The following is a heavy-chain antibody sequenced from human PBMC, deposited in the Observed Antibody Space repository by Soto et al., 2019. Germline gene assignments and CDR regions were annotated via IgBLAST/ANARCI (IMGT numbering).Heavy chain of an antibody. Sequence: LQSGGGIAQPGGSLRLSCTASGFNLRDQALSWVRQAPGGGLEWVSGISGMEDRTNYADFVKGRFFISKDRAKNTLNLQMNGLRDDDTAVYYCAKTYTGGCGQGTQVTVSS. D-gene: IGHD3-10*01. J-gene: IGHJ4*02. CDR2: ISGMEDRT. V-gene: IGHV3-23*01. CDR3: AKTYTGG. CDR1: GFNLRDQA.